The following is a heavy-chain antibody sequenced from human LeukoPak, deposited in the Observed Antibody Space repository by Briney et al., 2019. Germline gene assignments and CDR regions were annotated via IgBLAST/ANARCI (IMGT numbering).Heavy chain of an antibody. CDR2: ISGYNGDI. J-gene: IGHJ4*02. V-gene: IGHV1-18*01. CDR1: GYTFNTYG. Sequence: EASVKVSCKAAGYTFNTYGISWVRQAPGQGLEWMGWISGYNGDINYAQRLQGRVTMTTDTSTSTAYMELRSLSSDDTAVYYCARVLSREGYFDYWGQGTLVTVSS. D-gene: IGHD5-24*01. CDR3: ARVLSREGYFDY.